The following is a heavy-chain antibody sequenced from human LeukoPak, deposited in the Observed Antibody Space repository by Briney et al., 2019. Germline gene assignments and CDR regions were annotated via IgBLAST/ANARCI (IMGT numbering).Heavy chain of an antibody. CDR2: IYYSGST. J-gene: IGHJ4*02. V-gene: IGHV4-39*01. Sequence: SSETLSLTCTVSGGSISSSSYYWGWIRQPPGKGLEWIGSIYYSGSTYYNPSLKSRVTISVDTSKNQFSLKLSSVTAADTAVYYCARHKGEQQLVSDFDYWGQGTLVTVSS. CDR3: ARHKGEQQLVSDFDY. D-gene: IGHD6-13*01. CDR1: GGSISSSSYY.